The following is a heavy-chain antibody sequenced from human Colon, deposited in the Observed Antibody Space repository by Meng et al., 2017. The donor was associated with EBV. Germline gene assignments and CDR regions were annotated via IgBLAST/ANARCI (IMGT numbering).Heavy chain of an antibody. D-gene: IGHD4-11*01. CDR3: TRDGPNYGNYINFDY. J-gene: IGHJ4*02. V-gene: IGHV1-18*01. Sequence: QVQLVQSGAEVKKPWASVKVSCKASGYMFTSHGVSWVRQAPGQGLEWMAWVSAYNGNTNYAKQFQGRVTVTADTATSTAYMELRSLTSDDTAVYYCTRDGPNYGNYINFDYWGQGTLVTVSS. CDR2: VSAYNGNT. CDR1: GYMFTSHG.